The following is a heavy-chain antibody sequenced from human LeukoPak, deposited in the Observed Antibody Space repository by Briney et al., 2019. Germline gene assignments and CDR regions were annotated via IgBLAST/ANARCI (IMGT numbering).Heavy chain of an antibody. CDR3: ARQESLYCSGGSCYGGPFDY. D-gene: IGHD2-15*01. V-gene: IGHV5-51*01. CDR2: IHPGDSDT. J-gene: IGHJ4*02. CDR1: GYIFPNYW. Sequence: GESLRISCEASGYIFPNYWIGWVRQVPGKGLDWMGLIHPGDSDTRYSPSFQGQVTISVDKSITTAYLQWSSLQASDTAMYYCARQESLYCSGGSCYGGPFDYWGQGTLVTVSS.